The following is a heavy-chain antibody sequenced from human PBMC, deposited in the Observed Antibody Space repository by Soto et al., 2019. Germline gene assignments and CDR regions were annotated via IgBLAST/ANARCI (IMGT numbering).Heavy chain of an antibody. V-gene: IGHV4-30-2*01. CDR1: GGSISSGGYS. CDR3: ASSMTTGTTFDY. CDR2: IYHSGST. J-gene: IGHJ4*02. D-gene: IGHD4-17*01. Sequence: QLQLQESGSGLVKPSQTLSLTCAVSGGSISSGGYSWSWIRQPPGKGLEWIGYIYHSGSTYYNPYRKSRVTRSVDRSKNQFSLKLSSVTAADTAVYYCASSMTTGTTFDYWGQGTLVTVSS.